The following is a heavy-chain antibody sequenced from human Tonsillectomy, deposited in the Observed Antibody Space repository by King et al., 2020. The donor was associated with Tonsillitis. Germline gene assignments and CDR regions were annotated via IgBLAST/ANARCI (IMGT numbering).Heavy chain of an antibody. D-gene: IGHD6-19*01. CDR3: AKDMYTSCWYGVFDY. CDR2: IRGSGGDT. CDR1: GFTFSSYA. V-gene: IGHV3-23*04. J-gene: IGHJ4*02. Sequence: VQLVESGGGLVQPGGSLRLSCAVSGFTFSSYAMSWVRQAPGRGLEWVSVIRGSGGDTEYADSVKGRFTISRDNSKSKLYLQMNSLRADDTAVYYCAKDMYTSCWYGVFDYWGQGTLVTVSS.